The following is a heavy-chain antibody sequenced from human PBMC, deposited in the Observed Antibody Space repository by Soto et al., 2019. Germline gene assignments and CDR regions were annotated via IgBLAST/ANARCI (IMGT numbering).Heavy chain of an antibody. CDR1: GGSISSSSYY. CDR3: ARDFAAGGKVDY. D-gene: IGHD2-15*01. J-gene: IGHJ4*02. CDR2: IYYSGST. V-gene: IGHV4-39*02. Sequence: SETLSLTCTVSGGSISSSSYYWGWIRQPPGKGLEWIGSIYYSGSTYYNPSLKSRVTISVDTSKNQFSLKLSSVTAADTAVYYAARDFAAGGKVDYWGQGTLVTVSS.